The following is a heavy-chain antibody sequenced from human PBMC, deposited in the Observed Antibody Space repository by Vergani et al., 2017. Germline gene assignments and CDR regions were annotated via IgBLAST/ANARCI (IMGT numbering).Heavy chain of an antibody. D-gene: IGHD1-14*01. Sequence: QVQLVESGGGVVQPRRSLTLSCAASGFTFNQYGMHWVRQAPGKGLEWVAVTWYDGNNKQYADSVKGRFTISRDNSKSTMYLQMNSLRDEDTGVYYCARDLRLLYNRFDPWGQGTLVTVSS. CDR2: TWYDGNNK. V-gene: IGHV3-33*01. CDR3: ARDLRLLYNRFDP. J-gene: IGHJ5*02. CDR1: GFTFNQYG.